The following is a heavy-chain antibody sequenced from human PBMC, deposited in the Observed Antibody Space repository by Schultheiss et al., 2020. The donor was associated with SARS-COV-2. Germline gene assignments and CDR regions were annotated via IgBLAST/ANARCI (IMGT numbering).Heavy chain of an antibody. CDR3: AVRYCSSTSCYNSYYYYGMDV. CDR1: GFTVSSNY. D-gene: IGHD2-2*02. V-gene: IGHV3-23*01. Sequence: GGSLRLSCAASGFTVSSNYMSWVRQAPGKGLEWVSAISGSGGSTYSADSVKGRFTISRDNSKNTLYLQMNSLRAEDTAVYYCAVRYCSSTSCYNSYYYYGMDVWGQGTTVTVSS. J-gene: IGHJ6*02. CDR2: ISGSGGST.